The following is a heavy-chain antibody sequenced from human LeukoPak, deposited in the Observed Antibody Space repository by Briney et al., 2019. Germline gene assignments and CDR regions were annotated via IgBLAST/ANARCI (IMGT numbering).Heavy chain of an antibody. D-gene: IGHD3-9*01. Sequence: GGSLRLSCAASGFTFSSYAMSWVRQAPGKGLEWVSGISGGGGSTYYADSVKGRFTISRDNAKNSLYLQMNSLRAEDTAVYYCARSPGYSDYWGQGTLVTVSS. J-gene: IGHJ4*02. CDR3: ARSPGYSDY. V-gene: IGHV3-23*01. CDR2: ISGGGGST. CDR1: GFTFSSYA.